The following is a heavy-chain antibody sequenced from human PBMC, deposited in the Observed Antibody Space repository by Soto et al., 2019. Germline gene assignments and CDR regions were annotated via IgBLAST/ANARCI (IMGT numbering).Heavy chain of an antibody. D-gene: IGHD5-18*01. V-gene: IGHV4-59*08. CDR1: GGSISSYY. CDR3: ARSYGSCFDY. Sequence: QVQLQESGPGLVKPSETLSLTCTVSGGSISSYYWIWIRQPPGKGLEWIGYLYYSGSTNYNPSLRSRITISVDTSKHRSSLMLSSVTAADTAVYYAARSYGSCFDYWGQGTLVTVSS. CDR2: LYYSGST. J-gene: IGHJ4*02.